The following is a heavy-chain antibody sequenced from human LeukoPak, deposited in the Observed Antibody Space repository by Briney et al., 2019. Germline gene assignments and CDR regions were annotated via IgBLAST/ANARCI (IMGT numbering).Heavy chain of an antibody. CDR3: ARDRVGYDYVWGSYRLHP. J-gene: IGHJ5*02. V-gene: IGHV3-53*01. CDR1: GFSVSVNY. Sequence: PGGSLRLSCEISGFSVSVNYINWVRQAPGKGLEWVSVIHTDGTKYYGDSVKGRFIISRDESKNTVYLQMNSLRAEDTAMYYCARDRVGYDYVWGSYRLHPWGQGTLVTVSS. CDR2: IHTDGTK. D-gene: IGHD3-16*02.